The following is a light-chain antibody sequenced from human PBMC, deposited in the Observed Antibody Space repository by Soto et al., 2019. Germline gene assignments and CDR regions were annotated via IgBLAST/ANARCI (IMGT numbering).Light chain of an antibody. CDR2: DVS. J-gene: IGLJ1*01. Sequence: QSVLTQPRSVSGSPGQSVTISCTGTSSDVGGYNYVSWYQQHPGKAPKLMIYDVSKRPSGVPDRFSGSKSGNTASLTISGLQAEDEADYYRCSYAGSYPYVFGTGTKVT. CDR1: SSDVGGYNY. V-gene: IGLV2-11*01. CDR3: CSYAGSYPYV.